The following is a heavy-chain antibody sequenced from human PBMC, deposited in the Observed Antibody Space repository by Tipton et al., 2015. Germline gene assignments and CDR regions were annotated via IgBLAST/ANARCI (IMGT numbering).Heavy chain of an antibody. CDR1: GFTFSSYW. D-gene: IGHD6-25*01. CDR2: INTDGSST. Sequence: SLRLSCAASGFTFSSYWMHWVRQPPGKGPVWVSRINTDGSSTNYADSVKSRFTISRANAKNTLHLQMNSLRAEDTAVYYCARLGGLAADYWGQGTLVTVSS. CDR3: ARLGGLAADY. J-gene: IGHJ4*02. V-gene: IGHV3-74*01.